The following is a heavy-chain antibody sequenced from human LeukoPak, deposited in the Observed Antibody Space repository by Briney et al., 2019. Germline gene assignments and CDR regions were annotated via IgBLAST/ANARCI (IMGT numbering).Heavy chain of an antibody. Sequence: PGGSLRLSCAASGFTFSSYWMTWVRQAPGKGLEWVSGITASGGSRYYEDSVKGRFTISRDNSKNTLYLEMNSLRADDTAVYYCAKGTTGDHWFGKFAFDIWGQGTMVTVSS. V-gene: IGHV3-23*01. D-gene: IGHD7-27*01. CDR1: GFTFSSYW. J-gene: IGHJ3*02. CDR3: AKGTTGDHWFGKFAFDI. CDR2: ITASGGSR.